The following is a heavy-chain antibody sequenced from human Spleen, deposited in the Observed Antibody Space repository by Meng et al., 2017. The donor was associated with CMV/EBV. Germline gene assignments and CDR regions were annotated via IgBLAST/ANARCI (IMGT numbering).Heavy chain of an antibody. Sequence: GESLKISCAASGFTFDDYGMSWVRQAPGKGLEWVSGINWNGGSTGYADSVKGRFTISRDNSKNTLYLQMNSLRAEDTAVYYCAKELGISVGVGGGYFDYWGQGTLVTVSS. J-gene: IGHJ4*02. CDR1: GFTFDDYG. CDR3: AKELGISVGVGGGYFDY. D-gene: IGHD7-27*01. CDR2: INWNGGST. V-gene: IGHV3-20*04.